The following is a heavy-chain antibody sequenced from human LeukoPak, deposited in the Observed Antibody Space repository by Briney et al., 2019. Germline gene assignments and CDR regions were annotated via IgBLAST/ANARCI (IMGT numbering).Heavy chain of an antibody. CDR1: GYTFTSYD. Sequence: GASVNVSCKASGYTFTSYDINWVRQATGQGLEWMGWMNPNSGNTGYAQKFQGRVTMTRNTSISTAYMELSSLRSEDTAVYYCARGIISYQDYDYGGRMDVWGQGTTVTVSS. CDR2: MNPNSGNT. J-gene: IGHJ6*02. D-gene: IGHD3-16*01. V-gene: IGHV1-8*01. CDR3: ARGIISYQDYDYGGRMDV.